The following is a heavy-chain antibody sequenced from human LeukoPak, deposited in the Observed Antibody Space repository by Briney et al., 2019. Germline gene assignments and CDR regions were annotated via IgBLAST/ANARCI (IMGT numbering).Heavy chain of an antibody. CDR1: GGSFSGYY. J-gene: IGHJ3*02. Sequence: SETLSLTCAVYGGSFSGYYWSWIRQPPGKGLEWIGEINHSGSTNYNPSLKSRVTISVDTSKNQFSLKLSSVTAADTAVYYCGGRVLRHFDWLQGGAFDIWGQGTMVTVSS. D-gene: IGHD3-9*01. V-gene: IGHV4-34*01. CDR2: INHSGST. CDR3: GGRVLRHFDWLQGGAFDI.